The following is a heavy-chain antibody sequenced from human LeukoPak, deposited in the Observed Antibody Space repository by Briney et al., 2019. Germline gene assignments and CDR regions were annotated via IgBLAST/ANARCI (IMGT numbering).Heavy chain of an antibody. CDR1: GGSISSYY. CDR3: ARHEGYSSSQPFGY. V-gene: IGHV4-59*08. CDR2: IYYSGST. J-gene: IGHJ4*02. Sequence: SETLSLTCTVSGGSISSYYWSWIRQPPGKGLEWIGYIYYSGSTNYNPSLKSRVTISVDASKNQFSLKLSSVTAADTAVYYCARHEGYSSSQPFGYWGQGTLVTVSS. D-gene: IGHD6-13*01.